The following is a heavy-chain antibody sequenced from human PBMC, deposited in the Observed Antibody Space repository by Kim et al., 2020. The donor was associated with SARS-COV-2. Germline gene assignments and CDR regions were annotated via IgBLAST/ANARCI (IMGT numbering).Heavy chain of an antibody. D-gene: IGHD3-9*01. V-gene: IGHV4-39*01. CDR2: VHHSGNT. J-gene: IGHJ6*01. Sequence: SETLSLTCTVSGGSVSSGLYYWGWMRQTPGKGLEWVGSVHHSGNTYYNPSLKDRVTLSVDTSKNQFSLRLISVTAAATATYYCARHWGHYDSESGYYY. CDR1: GGSVSSGLYY. CDR3: ARHWGHYDSESGYYY.